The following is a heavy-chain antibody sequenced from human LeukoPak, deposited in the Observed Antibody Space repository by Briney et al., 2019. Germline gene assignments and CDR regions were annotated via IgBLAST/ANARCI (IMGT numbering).Heavy chain of an antibody. D-gene: IGHD6-13*01. CDR3: ARDDVAAAGRGHDY. CDR2: ISSSSSYI. CDR1: GFTFSSYS. V-gene: IGHV3-21*01. Sequence: PGGSLRLSCAASGFTFSSYSMNWVRQAPGKGLEWVSSISSSSSYIYYADSVKGRFTISRDNAKNSLYLQMNSLRAEDTAVYYCARDDVAAAGRGHDYWGQGTLVTVSS. J-gene: IGHJ4*02.